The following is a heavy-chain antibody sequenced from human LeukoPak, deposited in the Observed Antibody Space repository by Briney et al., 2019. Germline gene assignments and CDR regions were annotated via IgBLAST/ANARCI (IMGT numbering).Heavy chain of an antibody. J-gene: IGHJ6*02. CDR1: GYTFTGYY. CDR3: ARDRNALYSSGMDV. Sequence: ASVKVSCKASGYTFTGYYMHWVRQAPGQGLEWMGWINPNSGGTNYAQKFLGRVTMTRGTSISTAYMELSRLRSDDTAVYYCARDRNALYSSGMDVWGQGTTVTVSS. V-gene: IGHV1-2*02. CDR2: INPNSGGT. D-gene: IGHD6-19*01.